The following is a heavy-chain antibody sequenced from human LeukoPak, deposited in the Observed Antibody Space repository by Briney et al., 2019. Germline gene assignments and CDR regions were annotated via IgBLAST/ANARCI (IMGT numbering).Heavy chain of an antibody. D-gene: IGHD4-23*01. V-gene: IGHV5-10-1*01. CDR2: DHPSDSHP. J-gene: IGHJ3*01. Sequence: GEPLQISCQGSGYRFTSYWIGWVRQLPGKGLEWMGRDHPSDSHPHHSPSSQGHVTISIDEPINTAYLHWSTLKATDTGIYYCARCCPRWYPRPLEVWGEAT. CDR3: ARCCPRWYPRPLEV. CDR1: GYRFTSYW.